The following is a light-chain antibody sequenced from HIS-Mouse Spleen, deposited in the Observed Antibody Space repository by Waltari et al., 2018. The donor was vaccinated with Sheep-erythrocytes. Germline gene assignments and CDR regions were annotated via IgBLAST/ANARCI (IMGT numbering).Light chain of an antibody. J-gene: IGLJ1*01. V-gene: IGLV3-10*01. CDR2: EDS. CDR3: YSTDSSGNHRV. CDR1: SVPTKN. Sequence: SDDLTLPPPVAVSPGQTPRIHRTGHSVPTKNPYWYQQKSGQAPVLVIYEDSKRPSGIPERFSGSSSGTMATLTISGAQVEDEADYYCYSTDSSGNHRVFGTGTKVTVL.